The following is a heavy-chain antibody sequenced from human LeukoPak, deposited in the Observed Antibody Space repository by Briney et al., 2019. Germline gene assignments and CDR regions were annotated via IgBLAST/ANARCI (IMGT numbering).Heavy chain of an antibody. V-gene: IGHV3-7*01. Sequence: PGGSLRLSCAASGFTFKNYWMSWVRQAPGKGLEWVANIKEDGSEKYHVDSVKGRFTISRDNAKNLLYLQMNSLRAEDTALYYCARDDNWGSDYWGQGTLSPSP. CDR3: ARDDNWGSDY. J-gene: IGHJ4*02. D-gene: IGHD7-27*01. CDR2: IKEDGSEK. CDR1: GFTFKNYW.